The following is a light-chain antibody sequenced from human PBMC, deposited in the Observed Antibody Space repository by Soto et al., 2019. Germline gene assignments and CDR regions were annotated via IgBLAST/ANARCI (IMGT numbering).Light chain of an antibody. V-gene: IGLV2-8*01. CDR3: GSHAGDSNLV. CDR2: EVT. CDR1: SSDVGGYNY. J-gene: IGLJ3*02. Sequence: QSALTQPASVSGSPGQSITISCTGTSSDVGGYNYVSWYQQHPGKAPKLMIYEVTKRPSGVPDRFSGSKSGNTASLTVSGLQAEDEAGYYCGSHAGDSNLVFGGGTKLTVL.